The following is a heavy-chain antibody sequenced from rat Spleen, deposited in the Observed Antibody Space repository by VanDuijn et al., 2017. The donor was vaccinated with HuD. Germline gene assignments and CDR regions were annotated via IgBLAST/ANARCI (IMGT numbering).Heavy chain of an antibody. Sequence: EVQLVESGGGLVQPGRSLKFSCAASGFTFSDYAMAWVRQAPGKGLEWVASISSSSSYIYYADTVKGRFTISRENAKNTLYLQMTSLRSEDTALYYCARHNYGYNSDYFDYWGQGVMVTVSS. CDR3: ARHNYGYNSDYFDY. CDR2: ISSSSSYI. V-gene: IGHV5-34*01. J-gene: IGHJ2*01. CDR1: GFTFSDYA. D-gene: IGHD1-9*01.